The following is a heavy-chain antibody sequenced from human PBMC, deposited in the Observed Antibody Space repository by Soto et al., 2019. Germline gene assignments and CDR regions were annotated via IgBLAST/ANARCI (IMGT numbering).Heavy chain of an antibody. D-gene: IGHD3-10*01. CDR3: ARGRYYYGSRFDP. CDR1: GGSISSGGYY. Sequence: TSETLSLTCTVSGGSISSGGYYWSWIRQHPGKGLEWIGYIYYSGSTYYNPSLKSRVTISVDTSKNQFSLKLSSVTAADTAVYYCARGRYYYGSRFDPWGQGTLVTVS. V-gene: IGHV4-31*03. J-gene: IGHJ5*02. CDR2: IYYSGST.